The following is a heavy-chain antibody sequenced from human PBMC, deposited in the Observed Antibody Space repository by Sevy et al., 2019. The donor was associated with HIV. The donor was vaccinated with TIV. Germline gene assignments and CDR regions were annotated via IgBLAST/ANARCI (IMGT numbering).Heavy chain of an antibody. Sequence: SQTLSLTCTVSGGSISSYYWSWIRQPPGKGLEWIGYIYYSGSTNYNPSLKSRVTISVDTSKNQFSLKLSSVTAADTAVYYCARDLESNWFDPWGQGTLVTVSS. CDR2: IYYSGST. J-gene: IGHJ5*02. V-gene: IGHV4-59*01. CDR3: ARDLESNWFDP. CDR1: GGSISSYY. D-gene: IGHD3-3*01.